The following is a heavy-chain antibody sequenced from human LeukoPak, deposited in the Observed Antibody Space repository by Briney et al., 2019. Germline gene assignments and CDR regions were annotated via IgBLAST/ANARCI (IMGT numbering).Heavy chain of an antibody. D-gene: IGHD3-16*01. CDR2: IIPIFGTA. Sequence: SVKVSCKASGGTLNSYAISWVRQAPGPGLEWMGGIIPIFGTANYVQKFQGRVTITTDESNSKAHMDLSTLRSEDTAVYYFAIGVVFGGVVVRPKPQWGQGTLVTVSS. J-gene: IGHJ4*02. CDR3: AIGVVFGGVVVRPKPQ. CDR1: GGTLNSYA. V-gene: IGHV1-69*05.